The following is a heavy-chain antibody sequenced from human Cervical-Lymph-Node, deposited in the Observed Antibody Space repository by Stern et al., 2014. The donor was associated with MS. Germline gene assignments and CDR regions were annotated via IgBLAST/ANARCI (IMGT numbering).Heavy chain of an antibody. CDR2: ISTNTGDP. CDR1: GYTFNNYA. D-gene: IGHD6-19*01. Sequence: VQLVESGSEFKKPGASVKVSCKASGYTFNNYAMNWVRQAPGQGLEWMGWISTNTGDPDYAQGFTGRFVFSMDTSVSTAYLQITSLKAEDTAVYYCARPNDSSGLFDQWGQGTLVTVSS. CDR3: ARPNDSSGLFDQ. V-gene: IGHV7-4-1*02. J-gene: IGHJ5*02.